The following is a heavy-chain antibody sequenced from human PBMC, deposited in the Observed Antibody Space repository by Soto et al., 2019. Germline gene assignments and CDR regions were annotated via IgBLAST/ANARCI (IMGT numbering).Heavy chain of an antibody. J-gene: IGHJ4*02. D-gene: IGHD1-26*01. V-gene: IGHV3-48*03. CDR3: ARGGRYFSY. CDR2: LSSSGGTI. CDR1: GFTFSSHE. Sequence: PGGSLRLSCAASGFTFSSHEMNWVRQAPGKGLEWVSYLSSSGGTIYYADSVKGRFTISRDNATNSLFLHMNRLRAEEPAVYYCARGGRYFSYWGQGTLVTVSS.